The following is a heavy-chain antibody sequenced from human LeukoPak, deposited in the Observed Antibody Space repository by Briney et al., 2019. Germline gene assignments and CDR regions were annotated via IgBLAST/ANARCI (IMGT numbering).Heavy chain of an antibody. CDR1: GYTFTGYY. J-gene: IGHJ5*02. V-gene: IGHV1-2*02. Sequence: ASVKVSCKASGYTFTGYYMHWVRPAPGQGLEWMGWINPNSGGTNYAQKFQGRVTMTRDTSISTAYMELSRLRSDDTAVYYCARVRDIVVVPAAIYTTGFDPWGQGTLVTVSS. CDR3: ARVRDIVVVPAAIYTTGFDP. CDR2: INPNSGGT. D-gene: IGHD2-2*02.